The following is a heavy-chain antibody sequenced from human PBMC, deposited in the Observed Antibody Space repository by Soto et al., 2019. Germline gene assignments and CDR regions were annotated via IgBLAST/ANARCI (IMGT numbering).Heavy chain of an antibody. J-gene: IGHJ6*03. CDR1: GGSISSNGHY. D-gene: IGHD5-12*01. CDR3: ARGGGYDFPYYYYMDV. Sequence: SETLSLTCTVSGGSISSNGHYWGWIRQPPGKGLEWIGSIYYSGSTYYNPSLKSRVTISVDMSENQFSLKLSSVTAADTAVYYCARGGGYDFPYYYYMDVWGKGTTVTVSS. V-gene: IGHV4-39*01. CDR2: IYYSGST.